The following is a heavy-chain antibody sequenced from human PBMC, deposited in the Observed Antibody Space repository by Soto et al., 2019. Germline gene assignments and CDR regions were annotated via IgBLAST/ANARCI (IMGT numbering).Heavy chain of an antibody. CDR3: AREDESSGHAGTFHH. CDR2: ISTDGNSE. J-gene: IGHJ1*01. Sequence: QVQLVESGGDVVQPGRSLRLSCAASGFTFSTYVMHWVRHAPGKGLEWVAGISTDGNSEHYADSVKGRFTISRDNSKSTLNLQMNSLTGGDKAVYHCAREDESSGHAGTFHHWGQGTLVTVSS. CDR1: GFTFSTYV. D-gene: IGHD3-22*01. V-gene: IGHV3-30-3*01.